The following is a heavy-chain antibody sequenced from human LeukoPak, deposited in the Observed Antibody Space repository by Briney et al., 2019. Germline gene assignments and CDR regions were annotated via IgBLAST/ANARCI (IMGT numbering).Heavy chain of an antibody. Sequence: GESLKISCKGSGYSFTNYWIGWVRQMPGKGLEWMGIMYPGDSDTRYSPSFQGQVTISADKSISTAYLQWSSLKASDTAMYYCARLRIAAAGDHNWFDPWGQGTLVTVSS. CDR3: ARLRIAAAGDHNWFDP. D-gene: IGHD6-13*01. J-gene: IGHJ5*02. V-gene: IGHV5-51*01. CDR1: GYSFTNYW. CDR2: MYPGDSDT.